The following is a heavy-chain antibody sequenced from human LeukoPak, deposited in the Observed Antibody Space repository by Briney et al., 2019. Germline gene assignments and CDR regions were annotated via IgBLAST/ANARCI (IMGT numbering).Heavy chain of an antibody. D-gene: IGHD4-17*01. CDR1: GYTLTELS. CDR2: FDPEDGET. Sequence: ASVKVSCKVSGYTLTELSMHWVRQAPGKGLEWMGGFDPEDGETIYAQKFQGRVTMTEGTSTDAAYMEPSSLRSEDTAVYYCATEGTPTVTWPVQGGHGPLVTVAS. J-gene: IGHJ4*01. CDR3: ATEGTPTVTWPVQ. V-gene: IGHV1-24*01.